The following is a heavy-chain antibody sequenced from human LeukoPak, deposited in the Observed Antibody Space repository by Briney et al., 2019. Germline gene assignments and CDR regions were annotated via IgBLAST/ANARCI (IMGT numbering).Heavy chain of an antibody. CDR2: IIPIFGTA. J-gene: IGHJ4*02. D-gene: IGHD2-21*01. V-gene: IGHV1-69*01. Sequence: ASVKVSCKASGGTFSSYAISWVRQAPGQGLEWMGGIIPIFGTANYAQKFQGRVTITADESMSTAYMELSSLRSEDTAVYYCARAAYYPLGGDDYWGQGTLVTVSS. CDR3: ARAAYYPLGGDDY. CDR1: GGTFSSYA.